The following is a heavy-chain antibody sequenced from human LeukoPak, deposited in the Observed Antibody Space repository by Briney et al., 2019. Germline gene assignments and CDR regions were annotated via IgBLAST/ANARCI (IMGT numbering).Heavy chain of an antibody. V-gene: IGHV3-11*04. CDR3: ARDYNFWSGYSHFDY. Sequence: GGSLRLSCAASGFTFSDYYMSWIRQAPGKGLEWVSYISSSGSTIYYADSVKGRFTISRDNAKNSLYLQMNSLRAEDTAVYYCARDYNFWSGYSHFDYWGQGTLVTVSS. J-gene: IGHJ4*02. CDR2: ISSSGSTI. CDR1: GFTFSDYY. D-gene: IGHD3-3*01.